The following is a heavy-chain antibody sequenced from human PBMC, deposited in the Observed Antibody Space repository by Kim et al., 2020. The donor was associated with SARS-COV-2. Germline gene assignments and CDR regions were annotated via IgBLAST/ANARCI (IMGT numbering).Heavy chain of an antibody. Sequence: GGSLRLSCAASGFTFSSYSMNWVRQAPGKGLEWVSYISSSSSTIYYADSVKGRFTISRDNAKNSLYLQMNSLRDEDTAVYYCAREVLTSLISYYYYYGMDVWGQGTTVTVSS. J-gene: IGHJ6*02. V-gene: IGHV3-48*02. CDR2: ISSSSSTI. D-gene: IGHD3-16*01. CDR3: AREVLTSLISYYYYYGMDV. CDR1: GFTFSSYS.